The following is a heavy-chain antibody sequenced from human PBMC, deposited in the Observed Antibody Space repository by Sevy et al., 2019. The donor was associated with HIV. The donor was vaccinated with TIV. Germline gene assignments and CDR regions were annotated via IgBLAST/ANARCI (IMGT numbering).Heavy chain of an antibody. CDR3: VKDLMITFGGVIATDY. V-gene: IGHV3-64D*06. CDR2: ISSNGGST. J-gene: IGHJ4*02. D-gene: IGHD3-16*02. Sequence: GGSLRLSCSASGFTFSSYAMHWVRQAPGKGLEYVSAISSNGGSTYYADSVKGRFTISRDNSKNTLYLQMSSLRAEDTAVYYCVKDLMITFGGVIATDYWGQGTLATVSS. CDR1: GFTFSSYA.